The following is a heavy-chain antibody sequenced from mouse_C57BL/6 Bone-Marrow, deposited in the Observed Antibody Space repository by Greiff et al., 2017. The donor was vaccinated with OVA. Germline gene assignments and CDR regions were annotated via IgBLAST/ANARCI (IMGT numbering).Heavy chain of an antibody. CDR3: ARGRTYFDY. V-gene: IGHV5-17*01. CDR1: GFTFSDYG. Sequence: VQLKQSGGGLVKPGGSLKLSCAASGFTFSDYGMHWVRQAPEKGLEWVAYISSGSSTIYYADTVKGRFTISRDNAKNTLFLQMTSLRSEDTAMYYCARGRTYFDYWGQGTTLTVSS. CDR2: ISSGSSTI. J-gene: IGHJ2*01.